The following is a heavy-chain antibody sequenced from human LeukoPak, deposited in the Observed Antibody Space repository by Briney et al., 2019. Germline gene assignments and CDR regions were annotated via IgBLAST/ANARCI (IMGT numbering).Heavy chain of an antibody. J-gene: IGHJ5*02. CDR3: ARLLDYYDLRGTQGWFDP. CDR1: GYTFTSYY. V-gene: IGHV1-46*01. CDR2: INPSGGRT. D-gene: IGHD3-22*01. Sequence: GASVKVSCKASGYTFTSYYMHWVRQAPGHGLEWMGVINPSGGRTTYALKFQGRVTLTSDSSTSTLYMELSSLRSEDTAVYYCARLLDYYDLRGTQGWFDPWGQGTLVTVSS.